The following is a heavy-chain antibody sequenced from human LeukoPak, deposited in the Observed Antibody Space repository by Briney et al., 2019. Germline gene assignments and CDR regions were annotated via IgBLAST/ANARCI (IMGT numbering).Heavy chain of an antibody. CDR3: ARSGREYYYDSSPKTDY. Sequence: SVKVSCKASGGTFSSYAISWVRQAPGQGLEWMGRIIPILGIANYAQKFQGRVTITADKSTSTAYMELSSLRSEDTAVYYCARSGREYYYDSSPKTDYWGQGTLVTVSS. CDR2: IIPILGIA. J-gene: IGHJ4*02. V-gene: IGHV1-69*04. CDR1: GGTFSSYA. D-gene: IGHD3-22*01.